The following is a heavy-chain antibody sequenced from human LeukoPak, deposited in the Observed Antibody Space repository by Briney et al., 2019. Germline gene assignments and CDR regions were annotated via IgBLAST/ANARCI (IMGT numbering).Heavy chain of an antibody. CDR1: GFTVSSNY. CDR2: IDSAGIT. Sequence: GGSLSLSRAASGFTVSSNYMSWVRQAPGKGGKWLSGIDSAGITYYADSVKDRFSISRENSKNTLYLQMNSLRAEDTAVYYYARAAVDSSGLYYFDFWGWGTVITVS. V-gene: IGHV3-53*01. J-gene: IGHJ4*02. D-gene: IGHD6-19*01. CDR3: ARAAVDSSGLYYFDF.